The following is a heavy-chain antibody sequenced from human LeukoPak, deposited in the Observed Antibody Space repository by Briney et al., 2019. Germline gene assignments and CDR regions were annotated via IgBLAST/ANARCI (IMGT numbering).Heavy chain of an antibody. D-gene: IGHD3-16*02. J-gene: IGHJ4*02. CDR2: IKQDGSEK. Sequence: PGGSLRLSCAASGFTFSSYWMSWVRQAPGKGLEWVANIKQDGSEKYYVDSVKGRFTISRDNAKNSLYLQMNSLRAEDTAVYYCARGPYDYVWGSYRPEGEWGQGTLVTVSS. CDR1: GFTFSSYW. V-gene: IGHV3-7*01. CDR3: ARGPYDYVWGSYRPEGE.